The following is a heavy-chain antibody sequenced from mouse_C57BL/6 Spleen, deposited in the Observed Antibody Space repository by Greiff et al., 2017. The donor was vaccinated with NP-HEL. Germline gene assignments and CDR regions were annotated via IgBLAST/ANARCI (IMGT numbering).Heavy chain of an antibody. CDR1: GYTFTSYG. D-gene: IGHD1-1*01. CDR3: ARGGSYGSSYDYAMDY. V-gene: IGHV1-81*01. J-gene: IGHJ4*01. Sequence: VQLQQSGAELARPGASVKLSCKASGYTFTSYGISWVKQRTGQGLEWIGEIYPRSGNTYYNEKFKGKATLTADKSYSTAYMELRSLTSEDSAVYFCARGGSYGSSYDYAMDYWGQGTSVTVSS. CDR2: IYPRSGNT.